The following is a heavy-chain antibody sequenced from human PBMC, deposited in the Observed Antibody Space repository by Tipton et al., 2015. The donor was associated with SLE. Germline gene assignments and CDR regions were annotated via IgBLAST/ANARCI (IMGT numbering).Heavy chain of an antibody. J-gene: IGHJ4*02. V-gene: IGHV4-39*07. CDR3: ASSGYSSGWYREGYFDY. CDR2: IYYSGST. Sequence: GLVKPSETLSLTCTVSGASISSHYWSWIRQPPGKGLEWIGSIYYSGSTYYNPSLKSRVTISVDTSKNQFSLKLSSVTAADTAVYYCASSGYSSGWYREGYFDYWGQGTLVTVSS. D-gene: IGHD6-19*01. CDR1: GASISSHY.